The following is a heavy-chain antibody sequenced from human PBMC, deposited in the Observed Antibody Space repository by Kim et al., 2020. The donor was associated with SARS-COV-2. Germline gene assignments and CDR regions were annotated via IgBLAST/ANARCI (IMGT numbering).Heavy chain of an antibody. Sequence: GGSLRLSCAASGFTVSSNYMSWVRQAPGKGLEWVSVIYSGGSTYYADSVKGRFTISRDNSKNTLYLQMNSLRAEDTAVYYCARDQGQSSGYWGMGYWGQGTLVTVSS. CDR3: ARDQGQSSGYWGMGY. CDR1: GFTVSSNY. CDR2: IYSGGST. J-gene: IGHJ4*02. D-gene: IGHD3-22*01. V-gene: IGHV3-53*01.